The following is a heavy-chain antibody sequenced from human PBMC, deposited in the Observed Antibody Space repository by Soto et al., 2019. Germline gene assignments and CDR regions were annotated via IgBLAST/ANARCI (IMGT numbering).Heavy chain of an antibody. Sequence: ASVKVSCKASGYTFTGYYMLWVRQAPGQALEWMGWINANSGGTNYAQKLQGRDTMSRDTSISTAHMQLTRLRSDDTAEYYCARKIITMVRGVLDPFDYWGQGTLVTVT. J-gene: IGHJ4*02. CDR3: ARKIITMVRGVLDPFDY. CDR2: INANSGGT. V-gene: IGHV1-2*02. D-gene: IGHD3-10*01. CDR1: GYTFTGYY.